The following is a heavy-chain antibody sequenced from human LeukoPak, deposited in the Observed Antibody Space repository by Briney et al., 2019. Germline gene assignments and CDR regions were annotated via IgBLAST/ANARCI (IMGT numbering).Heavy chain of an antibody. J-gene: IGHJ6*03. D-gene: IGHD4-11*01. V-gene: IGHV3-30-3*01. Sequence: GGSLRLSCAASGFTFSSYAMHWVRQAPGKGLEWVAVISYDGSNKYYADSVKGRFTISRDNSKNTLYLQMNSLRAEDTAVYYCARDQGLDYTPRTYYYYYMDVWGKGTTVTVSS. CDR3: ARDQGLDYTPRTYYYYYMDV. CDR2: ISYDGSNK. CDR1: GFTFSSYA.